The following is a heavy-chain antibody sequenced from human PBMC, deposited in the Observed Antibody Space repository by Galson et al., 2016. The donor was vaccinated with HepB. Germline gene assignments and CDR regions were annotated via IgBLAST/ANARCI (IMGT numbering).Heavy chain of an antibody. D-gene: IGHD3-10*01. CDR3: ATAAAGGLFGSYFDY. V-gene: IGHV1-24*01. Sequence: SVKVSCKVSGYTLSELSMHWVRQAPGKGLEWMGGFDADDGETVYAQKLKGRVSLTEDTSTDTAYMELRSLRFEDTAMYYSATAAAGGLFGSYFDYWGQGALVTVSS. CDR1: GYTLSELS. CDR2: FDADDGET. J-gene: IGHJ4*02.